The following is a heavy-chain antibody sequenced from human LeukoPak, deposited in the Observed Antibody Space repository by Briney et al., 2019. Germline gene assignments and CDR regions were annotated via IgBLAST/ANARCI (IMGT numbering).Heavy chain of an antibody. V-gene: IGHV1-69*13. CDR2: IIPIFGTA. CDR3: ARGWLVRRAALFGYYYYGMDV. J-gene: IGHJ6*02. D-gene: IGHD6-19*01. CDR1: GGTFSSYA. Sequence: SVKVSFTASGGTFSSYAISWVRQAPGQGLEWMGGIIPIFGTANYAQKFQGRVTITADESTSTAYMELSSLRSEDTAVYYCARGWLVRRAALFGYYYYGMDVWGQGTTVTVSS.